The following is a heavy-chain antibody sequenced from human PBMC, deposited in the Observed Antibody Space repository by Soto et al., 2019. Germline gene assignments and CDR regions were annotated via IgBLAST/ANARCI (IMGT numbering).Heavy chain of an antibody. CDR2: INPNSGGT. J-gene: IGHJ6*02. CDR3: AREAPTTVTTEYYYGMDV. D-gene: IGHD4-17*01. V-gene: IGHV1-2*04. CDR1: SGDY. Sequence: SGDYMHWLRHKQEQGLEWMGWINPNSGGTNYAQKFQGWVTMTRDTSISTAYMELSRLRSDDTAVYYCAREAPTTVTTEYYYGMDVWGQGITVTVSS.